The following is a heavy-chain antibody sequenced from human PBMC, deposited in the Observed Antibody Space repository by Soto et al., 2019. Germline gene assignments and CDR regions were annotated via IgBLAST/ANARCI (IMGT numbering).Heavy chain of an antibody. D-gene: IGHD3-10*01. Sequence: SETLSLTCTVSGGSISSYYWSWIRQPPGKGLEWIGSIYYSGSTYSNPSLKSRVTISVDTSKNQFSLRLSSVTAADTAVYYCARHGSGSSVWFDPWGQGTLVTVSS. CDR1: GGSISSYY. V-gene: IGHV4-59*05. CDR3: ARHGSGSSVWFDP. CDR2: IYYSGST. J-gene: IGHJ5*02.